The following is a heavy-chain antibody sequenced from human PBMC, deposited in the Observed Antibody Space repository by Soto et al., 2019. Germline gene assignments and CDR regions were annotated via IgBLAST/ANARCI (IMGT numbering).Heavy chain of an antibody. D-gene: IGHD6-6*01. CDR2: FDLEDGET. CDR1: GYTLTELS. J-gene: IGHJ4*02. V-gene: IGHV1-24*01. CDR3: ATFEYSSSAYYFDY. Sequence: EASVKVSCKVSGYTLTELSMHWVRQAPGKGLEWMGGFDLEDGETIYAQKFQGRVTMTEDTSTDTAYMELSSLRSEDTAVYYCATFEYSSSAYYFDYWGQGTLVTVSS.